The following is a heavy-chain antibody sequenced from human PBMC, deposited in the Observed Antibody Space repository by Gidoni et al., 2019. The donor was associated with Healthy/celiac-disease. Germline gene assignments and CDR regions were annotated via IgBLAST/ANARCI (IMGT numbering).Heavy chain of an antibody. CDR3: GRVGRGFWGGYNRGCSGYDFIRPFDY. CDR2: INPNSGGT. D-gene: IGHD5-12*01. J-gene: IGHJ4*02. CDR1: GHTFTLYY. Sequence: QAQLVQSGAEVMKPGASVKVSCKASGHTFTLYYMPSVRQAPAPGLEWMGWINPNSGGTNYAKKFQGRVTMTRDTSISKAYVELSGLRSDDTAVYYCGRVGRGFWGGYNRGCSGYDFIRPFDYWGQGTLVTVSS. V-gene: IGHV1-2*02.